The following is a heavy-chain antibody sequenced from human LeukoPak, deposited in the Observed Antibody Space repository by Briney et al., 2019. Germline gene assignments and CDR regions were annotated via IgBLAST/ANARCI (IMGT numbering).Heavy chain of an antibody. J-gene: IGHJ4*02. D-gene: IGHD5-18*01. CDR3: ARAPSGFTYGPGDH. CDR1: VYSFTSYG. V-gene: IGHV1-18*01. Sequence: ASVKVSCKASVYSFTSYGITWVRQAHGQGLEWMGWISTYDGDANYAQQLQGRVTMTTDTSTITAYMELRSLRSDDTAVYYCARAPSGFTYGPGDHWGQGTLVTVSS. CDR2: ISTYDGDA.